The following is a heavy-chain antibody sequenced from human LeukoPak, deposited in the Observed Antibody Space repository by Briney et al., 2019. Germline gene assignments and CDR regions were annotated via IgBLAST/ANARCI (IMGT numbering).Heavy chain of an antibody. CDR3: AKDYDFWSGSYGLDY. J-gene: IGHJ4*02. V-gene: IGHV3-23*01. D-gene: IGHD3-3*01. Sequence: PGGSLRLSCAASGFTFSSYAMSWVRQAPGKGLEWVSAISGSGGSTYYADSVKGRFTISRDNSKNTLYLQMNSLRAEDTAVYYCAKDYDFWSGSYGLDYWGQGTLVTVSS. CDR2: ISGSGGST. CDR1: GFTFSSYA.